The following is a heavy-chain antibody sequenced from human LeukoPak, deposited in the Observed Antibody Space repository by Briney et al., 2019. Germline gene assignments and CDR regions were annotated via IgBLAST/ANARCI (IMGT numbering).Heavy chain of an antibody. V-gene: IGHV3-30*18. D-gene: IGHD4-17*01. J-gene: IGHJ3*02. CDR1: GFTFSSYA. CDR3: AKDASYGDYDAFDI. CDR2: ISYDGSNK. Sequence: GGSLRLSCAASGFTFSSYAMSWVRQAPGKGLEWVAVISYDGSNKYYADSVKGRFTISRDNSKNTLYLQMNSLRAEDTAVYYCAKDASYGDYDAFDIWGQGTMVTVSS.